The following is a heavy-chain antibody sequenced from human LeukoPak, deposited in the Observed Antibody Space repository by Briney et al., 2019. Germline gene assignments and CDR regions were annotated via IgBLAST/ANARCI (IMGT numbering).Heavy chain of an antibody. J-gene: IGHJ4*02. D-gene: IGHD3-10*01. CDR3: ARVDAGSGRVY. CDR2: INSDGSIT. Sequence: GESLRLSCAASGFTFSGSWIHWVRQTPGEGLVWVSRINSDGSITTYADSVRGRFTISRDNGKNTLFLQMNSLRAEDTAMYYCARVDAGSGRVYWGQGTLVTVSS. CDR1: GFTFSGSW. V-gene: IGHV3-74*01.